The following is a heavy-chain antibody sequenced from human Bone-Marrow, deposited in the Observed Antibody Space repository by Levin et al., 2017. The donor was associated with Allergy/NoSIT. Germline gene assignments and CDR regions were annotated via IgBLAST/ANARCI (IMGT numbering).Heavy chain of an antibody. D-gene: IGHD6-13*01. J-gene: IGHJ5*02. Sequence: ASVKVSCKASGGTFSSYAISWVRQAPGQGLEWMGGIIPIFGTANYAQKFQGRVTITADESTSTAYMELSSLRSEDTAVYYCARAGSSWYSAYWFDPWGQGTLVTVSS. CDR1: GGTFSSYA. CDR2: IIPIFGTA. CDR3: ARAGSSWYSAYWFDP. V-gene: IGHV1-69*13.